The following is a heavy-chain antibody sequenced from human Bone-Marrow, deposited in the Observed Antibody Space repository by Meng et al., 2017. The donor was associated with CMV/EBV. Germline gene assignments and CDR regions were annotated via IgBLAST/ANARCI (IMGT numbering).Heavy chain of an antibody. CDR3: ARVRISSSYKGDY. Sequence: ASVKVSCKASGYTFTSYDINWVRQAPGQGLEWMGWISLYNGDTNYAQKVQGRVTMTTDTSTSTAYMELRSLRSDDTAVYYCARVRISSSYKGDYWGQGTLVTVSS. D-gene: IGHD6-6*01. J-gene: IGHJ4*02. V-gene: IGHV1-18*01. CDR2: ISLYNGDT. CDR1: GYTFTSYD.